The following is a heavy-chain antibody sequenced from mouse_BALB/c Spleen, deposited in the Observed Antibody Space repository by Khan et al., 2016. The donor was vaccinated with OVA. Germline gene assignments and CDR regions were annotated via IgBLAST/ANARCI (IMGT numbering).Heavy chain of an antibody. CDR2: IWGGGGT. CDR3: SRAYYRYYCSYSMDY. D-gene: IGHD2-14*01. V-gene: IGHV2-6-4*01. CDR1: GFSLPRYN. Sequence: QVQLKESGPGPVAPSQSLSITCTVSGFSLPRYNIHWIRQPPGKGLEWLGMIWGGGGTDYNSTLKSRLSISKDNSKSQVFLKMNSLQTDETVMYYCSRAYYRYYCSYSMDYWGQGTSVTVSS. J-gene: IGHJ4*01.